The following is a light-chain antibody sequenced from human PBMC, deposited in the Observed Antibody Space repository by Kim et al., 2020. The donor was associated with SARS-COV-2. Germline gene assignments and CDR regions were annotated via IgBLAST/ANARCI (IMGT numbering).Light chain of an antibody. V-gene: IGKV3-15*01. CDR1: QSISSN. CDR2: GAS. CDR3: QQYNYWRA. J-gene: IGKJ5*01. Sequence: SVSTGERATLYCRASQSISSNLAWYQQKPGQAPRVLIYGASTRATGIQARFSGSGSGKEFTLTISSLQSEDFAVYYCQQYNYWRAFGQGTRLEIK.